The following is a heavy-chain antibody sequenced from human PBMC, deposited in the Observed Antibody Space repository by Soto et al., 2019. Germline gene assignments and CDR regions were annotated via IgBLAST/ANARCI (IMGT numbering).Heavy chain of an antibody. D-gene: IGHD6-19*01. V-gene: IGHV3-33*01. J-gene: IGHJ3*02. CDR3: ARDIKAWEAVAAFDI. Sequence: PGGSLRLSCAASGFTFSSYGMHWVRQAPGKGLEWVAVIWYDGSNKYYADSVKGRFTISRDNSKNTLYLQMNSLRAEDTAVYYCARDIKAWEAVAAFDIWGQGTMVTVSS. CDR1: GFTFSSYG. CDR2: IWYDGSNK.